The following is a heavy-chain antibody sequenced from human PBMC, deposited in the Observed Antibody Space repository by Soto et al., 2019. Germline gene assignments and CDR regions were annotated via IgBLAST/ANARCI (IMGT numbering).Heavy chain of an antibody. CDR3: ARVPPLGGFLEWKYYYGMDV. D-gene: IGHD3-3*01. CDR1: GGTFSSYA. CDR2: IIPIFGTA. Sequence: SVKVSCKASGGTFSSYAISWVRQAPGQGLEWMGGIIPIFGTANYAQKFQGRVTITADESTSTAYMELSSLRSEDTAVYYCARVPPLGGFLEWKYYYGMDVWGQGTTVTVSS. V-gene: IGHV1-69*13. J-gene: IGHJ6*02.